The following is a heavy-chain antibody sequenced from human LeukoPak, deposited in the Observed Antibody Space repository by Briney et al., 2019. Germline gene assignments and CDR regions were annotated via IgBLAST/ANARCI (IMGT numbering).Heavy chain of an antibody. CDR2: IYHSGST. D-gene: IGHD3-22*01. V-gene: IGHV4-38-2*02. CDR1: GYSISSGYY. J-gene: IGHJ4*02. CDR3: ARDRHYYDSSGYDY. Sequence: TEALSLTCTVSGYSISSGYYWGWIRQPPGKGLEWIGSIYHSGSTYYSPSLKSRVTISVDTSKNQFSLKLSSVTAADTAVYYCARDRHYYDSSGYDYWGQGTLVTVSS.